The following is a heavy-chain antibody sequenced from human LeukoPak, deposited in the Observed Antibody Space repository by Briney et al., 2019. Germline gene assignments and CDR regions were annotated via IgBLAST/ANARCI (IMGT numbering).Heavy chain of an antibody. Sequence: ASVKVSCKASGYTLTSYGISWVRQAPGQGLEGMGWISAYNGDTNYAQKLQGRVTMTTDTSTSTAYMELRSLRSDDTAVYYCARVTVSGSYFQDYWGQGTLVTVSS. CDR1: GYTLTSYG. J-gene: IGHJ4*02. V-gene: IGHV1-18*01. CDR2: ISAYNGDT. D-gene: IGHD1-26*01. CDR3: ARVTVSGSYFQDY.